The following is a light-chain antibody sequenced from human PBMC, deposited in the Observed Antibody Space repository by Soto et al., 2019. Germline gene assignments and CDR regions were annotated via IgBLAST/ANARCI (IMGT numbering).Light chain of an antibody. V-gene: IGKV3-11*01. Sequence: EIVLTQSPATLSLSPGERATLSCRASQSVSSYLAWYQQKPGQAPRLLIYDASNRATGIPARFSGSGSGTDFTLTISSLEPEDFAVYYCQQYGNSMVTFGPGTKVDIK. CDR3: QQYGNSMVT. CDR1: QSVSSY. CDR2: DAS. J-gene: IGKJ3*01.